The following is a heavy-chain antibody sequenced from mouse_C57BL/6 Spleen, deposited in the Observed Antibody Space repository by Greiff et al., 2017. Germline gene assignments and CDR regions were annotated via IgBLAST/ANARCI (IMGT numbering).Heavy chain of an antibody. J-gene: IGHJ4*01. D-gene: IGHD1-3*01. V-gene: IGHV1-64*01. Sequence: QVQLQQPGAELVKPGASVKLSCKASGYTFTSYWMHWVKQRPGQGLEWIGMIHPNSGSTNYNEKFKSKATLTVDKSSSTSYMQLSSLTSEDSAVYYCAREGRSSYYYAMDYWGQGTSVTVSS. CDR3: AREGRSSYYYAMDY. CDR1: GYTFTSYW. CDR2: IHPNSGST.